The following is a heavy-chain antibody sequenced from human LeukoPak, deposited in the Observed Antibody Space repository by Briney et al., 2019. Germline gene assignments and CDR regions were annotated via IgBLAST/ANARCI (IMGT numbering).Heavy chain of an antibody. CDR3: ARLRYYYDSSDDY. CDR1: GGSISSGDFH. D-gene: IGHD3-22*01. Sequence: PSETLSLTCIVSGGSISSGDFHWSWVRQPPGKGLEWIGSIYYSGSTYYNPSLKSRVTISVDTSKNQFSLKLSSVTAADTAVYYCARLRYYYDSSDDYWGQGTLVTVSS. CDR2: IYYSGST. V-gene: IGHV4-39*01. J-gene: IGHJ4*02.